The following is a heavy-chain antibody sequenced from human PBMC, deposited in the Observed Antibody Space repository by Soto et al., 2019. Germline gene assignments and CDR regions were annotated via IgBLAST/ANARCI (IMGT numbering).Heavy chain of an antibody. CDR1: GYTFTGYY. CDR2: INPNSGGT. CDR3: ARGWNRSYDNPNDHWFDP. D-gene: IGHD3-9*01. J-gene: IGHJ5*02. V-gene: IGHV1-2*04. Sequence: ASVKVSCKASGYTFTGYYMHWVRQAPGQGLEWMGWINPNSGGTNYAQKFQGWVTMTRDTSISKAYMELSRLGSDDTAVYYCARGWNRSYDNPNDHWFDPWGQGTLVTVSS.